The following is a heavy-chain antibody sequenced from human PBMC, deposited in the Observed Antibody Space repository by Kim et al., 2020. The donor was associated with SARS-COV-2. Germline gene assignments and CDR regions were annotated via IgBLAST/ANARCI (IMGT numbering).Heavy chain of an antibody. J-gene: IGHJ5*02. CDR3: AKGVNRVTTVTNVWFDP. D-gene: IGHD4-17*01. CDR2: ISWNSGSI. CDR1: GFTFDDYA. Sequence: GGSLRLSCAASGFTFDDYAMHWVRQAPGKGLEWVSGISWNSGSIGYADSVKGRFTISRDNAKNSLYLQMNSLRAEDTALYYCAKGVNRVTTVTNVWFDPWGQGTLVTVSS. V-gene: IGHV3-9*01.